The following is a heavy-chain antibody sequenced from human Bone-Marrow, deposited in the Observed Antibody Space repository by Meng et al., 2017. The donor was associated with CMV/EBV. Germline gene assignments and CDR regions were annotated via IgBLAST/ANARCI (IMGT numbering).Heavy chain of an antibody. D-gene: IGHD3-10*01. J-gene: IGHJ4*02. Sequence: GESLKNSCVASGFTFSKYWMTWVRQAPGKGLEWVANIKQDGSEKYYVDSVKGRFTVSRDNAKNSLYLQMHSLRVEDTAVYFCTFYGSGISKYDIWDYWGQGTLVTVSS. CDR2: IKQDGSEK. CDR1: GFTFSKYW. V-gene: IGHV3-7*01. CDR3: TFYGSGISKYDIWDY.